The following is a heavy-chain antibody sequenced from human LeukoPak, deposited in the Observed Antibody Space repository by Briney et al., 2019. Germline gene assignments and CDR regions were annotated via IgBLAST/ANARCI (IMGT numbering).Heavy chain of an antibody. CDR2: IYTSGST. Sequence: SETLSLTCTVSGGSFGNYYWSWLRQPAGKGLEWIGHIYTSGSTGYSPSLTSRVTMSVDTSKKQFSLYLSSVTAADTAVYYCARGRFSDYCLDVWGKGTTVTVSS. V-gene: IGHV4-4*07. CDR1: GGSFGNYY. D-gene: IGHD3-10*01. CDR3: ARGRFSDYCLDV. J-gene: IGHJ6*03.